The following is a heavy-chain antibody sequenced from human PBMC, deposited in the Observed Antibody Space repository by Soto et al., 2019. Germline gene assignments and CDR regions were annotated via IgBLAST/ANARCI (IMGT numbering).Heavy chain of an antibody. V-gene: IGHV1-69*12. D-gene: IGHD3-3*02. J-gene: IGHJ6*02. CDR2: IIPIFPTT. CDR3: ARDKDRQQLGGNYYYGIEV. Sequence: QVQLVQSGAEVKKPGSSVTVSCKASGGTFGNSAISWVRQAPGQGLEWMGGIIPIFPTTDYAQKFQGRVRITADECTSAAYMELTSLRSEDTAVYYCARDKDRQQLGGNYYYGIEVWGQGTTVTVSS. CDR1: GGTFGNSA.